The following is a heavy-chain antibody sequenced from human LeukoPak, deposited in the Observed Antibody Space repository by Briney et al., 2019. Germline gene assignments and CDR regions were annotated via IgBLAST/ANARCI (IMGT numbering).Heavy chain of an antibody. J-gene: IGHJ6*03. V-gene: IGHV4-59*01. Sequence: SETLSLTCTVSGGSINTYYWSWIRQPPWKGLEWIGYIFSSGSTNYNPSLKSRVTISVDTSKNQFSLKLSSVTAADTAVYYCARVRPGYYYYMDVWGKGTTVTISS. CDR1: GGSINTYY. CDR3: ARVRPGYYYYMDV. CDR2: IFSSGST. D-gene: IGHD1-14*01.